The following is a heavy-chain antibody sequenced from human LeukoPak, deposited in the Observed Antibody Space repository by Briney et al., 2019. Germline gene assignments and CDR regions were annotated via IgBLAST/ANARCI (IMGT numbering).Heavy chain of an antibody. CDR3: TKWGDYDISPGYYVTDY. CDR1: GFTFTIYA. CDR2: ISGCDGSS. D-gene: IGHD3-9*01. V-gene: IGHV3-23*01. Sequence: GTSLRLSCVASGFTFTIYAMRWVRQPPGKGLEWVSVISGCDGSSYYVHSVSGRFTISSDNSKNTLYLQVNRLRAEDTTVYYCTKWGDYDISPGYYVTDYWGQGTLVTVYS. J-gene: IGHJ4*02.